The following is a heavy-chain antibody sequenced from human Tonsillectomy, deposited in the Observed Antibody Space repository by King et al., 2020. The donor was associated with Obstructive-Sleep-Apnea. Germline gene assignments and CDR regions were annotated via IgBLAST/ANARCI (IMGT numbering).Heavy chain of an antibody. CDR2: IWYDETNK. J-gene: IGHJ4*02. V-gene: IGHV3-33*01. Sequence: VQLVESGGGVVQPGRSLRLSCAASGFSFSNYVMHWVRQAPGKGLEWVAVIWYDETNKYYADSVKGRFTISRDNSNNTLYLQMNSLRADDTAVYYCARVPTIGFDFDYWGQGTLVTVSS. CDR3: ARVPTIGFDFDY. CDR1: GFSFSNYV. D-gene: IGHD5-12*01.